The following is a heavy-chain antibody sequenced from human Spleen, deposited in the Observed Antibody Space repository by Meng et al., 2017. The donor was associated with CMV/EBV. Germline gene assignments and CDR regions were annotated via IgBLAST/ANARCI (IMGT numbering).Heavy chain of an antibody. D-gene: IGHD3-3*01. J-gene: IGHJ6*02. V-gene: IGHV1-69*10. CDR3: ARHITTIFSLGVYYYGMDV. CDR1: GGTFSNSP. CDR2: IIPSLNRP. Sequence: SVKVSCKASGGTFSNSPISWVRQAPGQGLEWMGAIIPSLNRPHYAQTFRGRVTITADKSTSTAYMELSSLRSEDTAVYYCARHITTIFSLGVYYYGMDVWGQGTTVTVSS.